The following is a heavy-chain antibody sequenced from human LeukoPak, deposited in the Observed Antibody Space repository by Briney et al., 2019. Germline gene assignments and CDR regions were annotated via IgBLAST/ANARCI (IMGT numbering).Heavy chain of an antibody. D-gene: IGHD3-22*01. CDR3: AKDSRGRYYYDSSGYSRVQSYFDY. CDR1: GFTFSSYG. V-gene: IGHV3-30*18. Sequence: GGSLRLSCAASGFTFSSYGMPWVRQAPGKGLEWVAVISYDGSNKYYADSVKGRFTISRDNSKNTLYLQMNSLRAEDTAVYYCAKDSRGRYYYDSSGYSRVQSYFDYWGQGTLVTVSS. CDR2: ISYDGSNK. J-gene: IGHJ4*02.